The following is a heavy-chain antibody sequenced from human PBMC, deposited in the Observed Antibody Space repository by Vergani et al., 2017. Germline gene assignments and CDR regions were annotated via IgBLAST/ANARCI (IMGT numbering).Heavy chain of an antibody. CDR3: ARIPGYCSGGSCYPGWGYYFDY. CDR1: GFTFSNYW. J-gene: IGHJ4*02. CDR2: IKQDGSEK. Sequence: EVQLVESGGGLVQPGGSLRLSCAASGFTFSNYWMSWVRQAPGKGLEWVANIKQDGSEKNYVDSVKGRFTISRDNVKNSLYLQMNSLRAEDTAVYYCARIPGYCSGGSCYPGWGYYFDYWGQGTLVTVSS. V-gene: IGHV3-7*01. D-gene: IGHD2-15*01.